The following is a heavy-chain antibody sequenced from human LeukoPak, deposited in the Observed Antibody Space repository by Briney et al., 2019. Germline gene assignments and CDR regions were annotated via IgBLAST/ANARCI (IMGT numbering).Heavy chain of an antibody. CDR1: EGTFSSYA. V-gene: IGHV1-69*05. J-gene: IGHJ3*02. CDR3: ASTITIFGVVNDAFDI. D-gene: IGHD3-3*01. CDR2: IIPIFGTA. Sequence: ASLKVSCKASEGTFSSYAISWVRQAPGQGLEWMGRIIPIFGTANYAQKFQGRVTITTDESTSTAYMELRSLKADDTAVYCCASTITIFGVVNDAFDIWGQGTMVTVSS.